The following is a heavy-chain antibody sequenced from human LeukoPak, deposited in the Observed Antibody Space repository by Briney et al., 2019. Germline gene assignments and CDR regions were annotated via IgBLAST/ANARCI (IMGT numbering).Heavy chain of an antibody. J-gene: IGHJ4*02. CDR3: ARELSGWYFDY. Sequence: SETLSLTCTVSVGSISSYYWSWIRQSAERGPEWIERIYASGSTNYNPSLKSRVTMSVDTSKNQFSLKLSSVTAADTAVYYCARELSGWYFDYWGQGTLVTVSS. CDR2: IYASGST. D-gene: IGHD6-19*01. V-gene: IGHV4-4*07. CDR1: VGSISSYY.